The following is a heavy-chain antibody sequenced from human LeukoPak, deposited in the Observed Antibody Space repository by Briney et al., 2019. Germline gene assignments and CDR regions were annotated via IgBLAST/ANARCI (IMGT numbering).Heavy chain of an antibody. Sequence: SETLSLTCAVYGGSFSGYYWSWIRQPPGKGLEWIGEINHSGSTNYNPSLKSRVTISIDTSKNQFSLKLSSVTAADTAVYYCARGIRHYYDSPRIDYWGQGTLVTVSS. D-gene: IGHD3-22*01. CDR3: ARGIRHYYDSPRIDY. V-gene: IGHV4-34*01. CDR2: INHSGST. CDR1: GGSFSGYY. J-gene: IGHJ4*02.